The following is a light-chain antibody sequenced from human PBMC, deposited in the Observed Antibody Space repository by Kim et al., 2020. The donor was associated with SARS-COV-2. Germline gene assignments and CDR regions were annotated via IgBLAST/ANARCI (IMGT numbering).Light chain of an antibody. J-gene: IGKJ4*01. CDR3: QQYDNLHT. Sequence: DIQMTQSPSSLSASVGDRVTITWQASQDISNYLNWYQQKPGKAPKLLIYDASNLETGVPSRFSGSGSGTDFTFTISSLQPEDIATYYCQQYDNLHTFGGGTKVDIK. CDR1: QDISNY. V-gene: IGKV1-33*01. CDR2: DAS.